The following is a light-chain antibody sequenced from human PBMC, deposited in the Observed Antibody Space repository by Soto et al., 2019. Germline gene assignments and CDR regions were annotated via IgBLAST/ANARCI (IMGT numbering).Light chain of an antibody. Sequence: EIVMTHSPATLSVSPCEGATLSFSASQSVGSDLAWYQQKPGQAPRLVIYDIFSRATSVPTRISGSGSGTDFTLTISSLQAEDVAVYCWQQYYSLWTFGQGTKVDIK. CDR1: QSVGSD. CDR2: DIF. V-gene: IGKV3D-15*01. J-gene: IGKJ1*01. CDR3: QQYYSLWT.